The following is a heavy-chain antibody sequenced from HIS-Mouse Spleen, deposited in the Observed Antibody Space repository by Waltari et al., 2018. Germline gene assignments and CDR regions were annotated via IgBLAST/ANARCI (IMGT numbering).Heavy chain of an antibody. V-gene: IGHV4-59*08. D-gene: IGHD6-13*01. J-gene: IGHJ4*02. CDR3: ARQQQLAFDY. CDR2: IYYSGST. Sequence: QVQLQESGPGLVKPSETLSPTCTVSGGSISSYYWRWIRQPPGKGLGWIGYIYYSGSTNYNPSLKSRVTISVDTSKNQFSLKLSSVTAADTAVYYCARQQQLAFDYWGQGTLVTVSS. CDR1: GGSISSYY.